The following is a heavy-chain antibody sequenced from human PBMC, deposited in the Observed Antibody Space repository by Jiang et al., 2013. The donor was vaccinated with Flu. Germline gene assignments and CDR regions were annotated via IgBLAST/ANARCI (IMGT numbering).Heavy chain of an antibody. CDR2: IIPILGIA. D-gene: IGHD5-18*01. CDR3: ARGALGYSGD. J-gene: IGHJ4*02. Sequence: SGYTFTNYAISWVRQAPGQGLEWMGRIIPILGIANYAQKFQGRVTITADESTSTAYMELSSLRSEDTAVYYCARGALGYSGDWGQGTLVTVSS. V-gene: IGHV1-69*04. CDR1: GYTFTNYA.